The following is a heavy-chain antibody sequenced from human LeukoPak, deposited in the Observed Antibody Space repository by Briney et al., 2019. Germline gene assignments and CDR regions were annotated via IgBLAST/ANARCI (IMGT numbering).Heavy chain of an antibody. CDR2: INHSGST. V-gene: IGHV4-34*01. D-gene: IGHD3-10*01. J-gene: IGHJ1*01. Sequence: SETQSLTCAVYGGSFSGYYWSWIRQPAGKRLEWSGEINHSGSTNYKPSLKSRVTISVDTSKNQFSLKLSSVTAADTAVYYCASSSGQHWGQGTLVTVSS. CDR1: GGSFSGYY. CDR3: ASSSGQH.